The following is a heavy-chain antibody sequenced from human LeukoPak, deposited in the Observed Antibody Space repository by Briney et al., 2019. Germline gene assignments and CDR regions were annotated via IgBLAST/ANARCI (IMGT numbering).Heavy chain of an antibody. CDR3: AREGNLRSLAFDI. V-gene: IGHV3-66*01. J-gene: IGHJ3*02. Sequence: GGSLRLSCAASGFTVSSNYMSWVRQAPGKGLEWVSVIYSGGSTYYADSVKGRFTISRDNSKNTLYLQMNSLRAEDTAVYYCAREGNLRSLAFDIWGQGTMVTVSS. D-gene: IGHD3-16*01. CDR2: IYSGGST. CDR1: GFTVSSNY.